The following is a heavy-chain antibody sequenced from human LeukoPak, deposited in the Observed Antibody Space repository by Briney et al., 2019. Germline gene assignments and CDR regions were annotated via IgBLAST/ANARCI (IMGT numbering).Heavy chain of an antibody. CDR3: AREGIWSFDY. J-gene: IGHJ4*02. CDR1: GASTSSTSYY. CDR2: IYTSGST. V-gene: IGHV4-61*02. Sequence: SETQSLTCTVSGASTSSTSYYRSWIRQPAGKGLEWIGRIYTSGSTNYDPSLKSRVTMSVDTSKNQFSLKLSSVTAADTAVYYCAREGIWSFDYWGQGTLVTVSS. D-gene: IGHD2-21*01.